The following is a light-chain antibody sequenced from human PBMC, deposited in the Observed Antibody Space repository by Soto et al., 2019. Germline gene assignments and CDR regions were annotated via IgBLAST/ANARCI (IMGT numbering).Light chain of an antibody. CDR1: QSVASSR. V-gene: IGKV3D-20*02. J-gene: IGKJ5*01. CDR2: DAS. CDR3: QQRNVWPPVT. Sequence: DTVLTQSACTLSLSPGKRPTLSWRGSQSVASSRLAWYQQKPGQAPRLVISDASTRATGIPDRFSGSGSGTDFTLTISSLEPEDFAVYYCQQRNVWPPVTFGQGTRLEIK.